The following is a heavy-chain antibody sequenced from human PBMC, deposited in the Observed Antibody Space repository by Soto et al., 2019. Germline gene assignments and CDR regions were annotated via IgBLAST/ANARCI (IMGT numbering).Heavy chain of an antibody. Sequence: QVQLQESGPGLVKPSETLSLTCTVSGGSVSSGYYYWSWIRQPPGKGLEWIGYIYYSGSTNYNPSLKSRVTISVETSKNQFSLRLSSVTAADTAVYYCARVRSSGDSLGYWGQGTLVTVSS. CDR3: ARVRSSGDSLGY. V-gene: IGHV4-61*01. J-gene: IGHJ4*02. CDR2: IYYSGST. D-gene: IGHD3-22*01. CDR1: GGSVSSGYYY.